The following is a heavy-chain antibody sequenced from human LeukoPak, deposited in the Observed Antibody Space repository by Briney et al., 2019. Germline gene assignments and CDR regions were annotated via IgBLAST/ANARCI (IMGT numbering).Heavy chain of an antibody. J-gene: IGHJ3*02. CDR2: IKQDGSEK. V-gene: IGHV3-7*01. CDR1: GFTFSSYW. CDR3: AGHGDYDAFDI. D-gene: IGHD4-17*01. Sequence: GGSLRLSCAASGFTFSSYWMSWVRQAPGKGLEWVANIKQDGSEKYYVDSVKGRFTISRDNAKNSLYLQMNSLRAEDTAVYYCAGHGDYDAFDIWGQGTMVTVSS.